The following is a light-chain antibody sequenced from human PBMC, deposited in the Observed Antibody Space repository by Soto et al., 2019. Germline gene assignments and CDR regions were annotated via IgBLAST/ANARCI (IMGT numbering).Light chain of an antibody. J-gene: IGKJ1*01. CDR2: GAS. Sequence: EIVFTQSPGTVSLSPGEIATLSFMASQSVSSSYLAWYQQKPGQAPRLLIYGASSRATGIPDRFSGSGSGTDFTLTISRLEPEDFAVYYCQQYGSSPRTFGQGTKVDIK. V-gene: IGKV3-20*01. CDR3: QQYGSSPRT. CDR1: QSVSSSY.